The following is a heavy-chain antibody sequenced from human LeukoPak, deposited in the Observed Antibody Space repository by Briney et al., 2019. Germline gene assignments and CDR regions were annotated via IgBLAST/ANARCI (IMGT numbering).Heavy chain of an antibody. Sequence: HSGGSLRLSCAASGFTVSSNYMSWVRQAPGKGLEWVSIIYSGGSTYYADSVKGRFTISRDNSKNTMYLQMNDVRAEDTAVYYCARTIAVAGTSRWFDPWGQGTLVTVSS. V-gene: IGHV3-53*01. D-gene: IGHD6-19*01. J-gene: IGHJ5*02. CDR2: IYSGGST. CDR1: GFTVSSNY. CDR3: ARTIAVAGTSRWFDP.